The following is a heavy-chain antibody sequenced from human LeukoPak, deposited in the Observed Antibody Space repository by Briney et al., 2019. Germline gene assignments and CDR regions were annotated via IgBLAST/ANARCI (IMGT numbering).Heavy chain of an antibody. Sequence: PGGSLRLSCAASGFTFSSYSMNWVRQAPGKGLEWVSYISSSSSTIYYADSVKGRFTISRDNAKNSLYLQMNSLRAEDTAVYYCARVATYYDFWSGYYEGISTYYYYYMDVWGKGTTVTVSS. CDR1: GFTFSSYS. CDR3: ARVATYYDFWSGYYEGISTYYYYYMDV. V-gene: IGHV3-48*01. J-gene: IGHJ6*03. D-gene: IGHD3-3*01. CDR2: ISSSSSTI.